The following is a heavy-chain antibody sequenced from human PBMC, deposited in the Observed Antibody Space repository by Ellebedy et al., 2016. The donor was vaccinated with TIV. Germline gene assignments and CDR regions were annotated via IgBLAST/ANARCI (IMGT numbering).Heavy chain of an antibody. Sequence: PGGSLRLSCAASGFTFSSYAMHWVRQAPGKGLEWVAVISYDGSNKYYANSVKGRFTISRDNAKNSLYLQMNSLRAEDTAVYYCARVRGYYDILPLYFDYWGQGTLVTVSS. CDR2: ISYDGSNK. V-gene: IGHV3-30-3*01. D-gene: IGHD3-9*01. CDR1: GFTFSSYA. CDR3: ARVRGYYDILPLYFDY. J-gene: IGHJ4*02.